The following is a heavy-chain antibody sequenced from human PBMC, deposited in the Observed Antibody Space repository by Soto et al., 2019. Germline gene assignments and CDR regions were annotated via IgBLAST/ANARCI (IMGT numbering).Heavy chain of an antibody. CDR3: ARDAPPDDGTSAFDY. J-gene: IGHJ4*02. Sequence: QVQLVQSGAEVKKPGASVKVSCKASGYTFTSYGISWVRQAPGQGLEWMGWISAYNGNTNYAQKLQGRVTMTTDTSTRTANMELRTLRSDDTAVYYCARDAPPDDGTSAFDYWGQGTLVTVSS. CDR1: GYTFTSYG. V-gene: IGHV1-18*01. D-gene: IGHD6-13*01. CDR2: ISAYNGNT.